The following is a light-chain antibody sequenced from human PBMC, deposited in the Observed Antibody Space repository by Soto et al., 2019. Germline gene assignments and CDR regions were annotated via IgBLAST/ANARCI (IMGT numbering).Light chain of an antibody. Sequence: EIVLTQSPGTLSLSPGERATLSCRASQSVSSSYLAWYQQKPGQAPTLLIYGASSRATGIPDRFSGSGSGTDFTLISSRLEPEDFAVYYCQQYGSSPYTFGQGTKLEIK. CDR3: QQYGSSPYT. V-gene: IGKV3-20*01. CDR1: QSVSSSY. CDR2: GAS. J-gene: IGKJ2*01.